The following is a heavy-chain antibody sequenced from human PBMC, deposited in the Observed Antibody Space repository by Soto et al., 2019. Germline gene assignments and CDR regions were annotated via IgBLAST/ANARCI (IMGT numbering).Heavy chain of an antibody. CDR1: GGSFSGYY. D-gene: IGHD4-17*01. V-gene: IGHV4-34*01. J-gene: IGHJ6*02. Sequence: SETLSLTCAVYGGSFSGYYWSWIRQPPGKGLEWIGEINHSGSTNYNPSLKSRVTISVDTSKNQFSLKLSSVTAADTAVCYCARDDYGDTGGMDVWGQGTTVTVSS. CDR2: INHSGST. CDR3: ARDDYGDTGGMDV.